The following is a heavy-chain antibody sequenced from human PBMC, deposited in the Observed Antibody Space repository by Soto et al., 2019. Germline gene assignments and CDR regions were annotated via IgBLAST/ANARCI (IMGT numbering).Heavy chain of an antibody. V-gene: IGHV4-59*01. CDR3: ARANDFWSGYPLHQLDS. D-gene: IGHD3-3*01. J-gene: IGHJ4*02. CDR2: IYYSGSS. CDR1: GDSSSGSY. Sequence: PSVTLSLTCTVSGDSSSGSYWTWIRQPPGKGLEWIGYIYYSGSSKHNPSLKSRVTISLDTSKNQFSLNLSSVTAADTAVYYCARANDFWSGYPLHQLDSWGQGTLVTVSS.